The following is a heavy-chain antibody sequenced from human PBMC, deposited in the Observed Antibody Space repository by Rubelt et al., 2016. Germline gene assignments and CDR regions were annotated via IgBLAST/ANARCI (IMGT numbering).Heavy chain of an antibody. CDR2: ISYSGGDT. D-gene: IGHD3-3*01. V-gene: IGHV3-23*01. CDR3: AKDYPSREWLLPFDY. Sequence: VQPGGSLRLSCAASGFTFSNYAMSRVRQAPGKGLEWVAAISYSGGDTYYADSVKGRFTISRDNSKNKLYLQMNSLRAEDTAVYYCAKDYPSREWLLPFDYWGQGTLVTVSS. CDR1: GFTFSNYA. J-gene: IGHJ4*02.